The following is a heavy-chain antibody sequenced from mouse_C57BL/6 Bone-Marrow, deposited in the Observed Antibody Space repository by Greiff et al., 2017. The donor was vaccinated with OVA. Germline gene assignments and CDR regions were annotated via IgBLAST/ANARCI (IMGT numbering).Heavy chain of an antibody. J-gene: IGHJ2*01. D-gene: IGHD2-10*02. CDR1: GYTFTSYG. Sequence: VQLQESGAELARPGASVKLSCKASGYTFTSYGISWVKQRTGQGLEWIGEIYPRSGNTYYNEKFKGKATLTADKSSSTAYLELRSLTSEDSAVYFCARGYGNYRFDYWGQGTTLTVSS. V-gene: IGHV1-81*01. CDR3: ARGYGNYRFDY. CDR2: IYPRSGNT.